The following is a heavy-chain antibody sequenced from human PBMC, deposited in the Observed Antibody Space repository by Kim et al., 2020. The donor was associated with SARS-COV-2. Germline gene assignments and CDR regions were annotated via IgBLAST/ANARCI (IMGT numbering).Heavy chain of an antibody. CDR3: ANGNSGWFSYFDY. D-gene: IGHD6-19*01. Sequence: ASVKVSCKASRYTFTTYGLNWVRQAPGQGLELMGWINTNTGNPTYAQGFTGRFVFSLDTSGSTAYLQIGSLKAEDTAVYYCANGNSGWFSYFDYWGQGTL. CDR2: INTNTGNP. V-gene: IGHV7-4-1*01. J-gene: IGHJ4*02. CDR1: RYTFTTYG.